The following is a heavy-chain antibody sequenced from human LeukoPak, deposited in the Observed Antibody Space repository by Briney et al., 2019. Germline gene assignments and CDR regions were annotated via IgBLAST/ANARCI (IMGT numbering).Heavy chain of an antibody. D-gene: IGHD2-2*01. J-gene: IGHJ4*02. V-gene: IGHV3-74*01. Sequence: PGASLRLSCAASGFTFSSYWMHWVRQAPGKGLAWVADINTDGDITRYAHSLKGRFTISRDNAKNTLYLQMNSLRDEDTSIYYCARGGVQPVDYWGQGTLVTVSS. CDR3: ARGGVQPVDY. CDR1: GFTFSSYW. CDR2: INTDGDIT.